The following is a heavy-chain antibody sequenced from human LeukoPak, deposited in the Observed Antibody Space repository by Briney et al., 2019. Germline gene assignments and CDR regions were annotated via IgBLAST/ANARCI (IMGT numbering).Heavy chain of an antibody. D-gene: IGHD4-17*01. J-gene: IGHJ5*02. CDR2: ISSNGGST. CDR1: GFTFSSYA. V-gene: IGHV3-64*01. Sequence: GGSLRLSCAASGFTFSSYAMHWVRQAPGKGLEYVSAISSNGGSTYYANSVKGRFTISRDNAKNSLYLQMNSLRADDTAVYYCAREIYGDYWGVWFDPWGQGTLVTVSS. CDR3: AREIYGDYWGVWFDP.